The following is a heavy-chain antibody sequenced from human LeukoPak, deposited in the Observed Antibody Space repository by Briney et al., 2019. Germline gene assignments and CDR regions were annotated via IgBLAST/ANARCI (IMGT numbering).Heavy chain of an antibody. Sequence: SETLSLTCTVSGYSISSGYYWGWIRQPPGKGLEWIGSIYYSGRTYYSPSLKSRVTMSVDPSNNQFSLNLRSVTAADTAVYYCARRRYYDGSGYLEWGQGTLLSVSS. CDR1: GYSISSGYY. J-gene: IGHJ1*01. CDR2: IYYSGRT. D-gene: IGHD3-22*01. CDR3: ARRRYYDGSGYLE. V-gene: IGHV4-38-2*02.